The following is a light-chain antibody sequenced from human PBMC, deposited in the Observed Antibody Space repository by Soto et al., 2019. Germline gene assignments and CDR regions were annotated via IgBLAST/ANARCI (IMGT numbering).Light chain of an antibody. CDR2: GAS. V-gene: IGKV3-20*01. J-gene: IGKJ1*01. CDR1: QSVGNY. CDR3: EQYGSSPRT. Sequence: EIVMTQSPGTLSLSPGERAILSCRASQSVGNYLAWYQQKPGQPPRLLIYGASRRATGIPDRFSGSGSGTDFTLTISRLEPEDFAVYYCEQYGSSPRTFGQGTKVDIK.